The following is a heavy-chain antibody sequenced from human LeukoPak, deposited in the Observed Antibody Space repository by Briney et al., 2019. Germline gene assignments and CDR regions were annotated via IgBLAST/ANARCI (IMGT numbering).Heavy chain of an antibody. CDR2: IYPDDSDT. J-gene: IGHJ6*03. V-gene: IGHV5-51*01. D-gene: IGHD2-8*01. Sequence: HGDSLKISCKGSGYTFPSYWIGWVRQMPGKGLEWMGIIYPDDSDTRYSPSFQGQVTISADKSISTAYLQWSSLKASDTAMYYCARLAYCSNDVCYSNYYYSMDVWGKGTTVTVSS. CDR3: ARLAYCSNDVCYSNYYYSMDV. CDR1: GYTFPSYW.